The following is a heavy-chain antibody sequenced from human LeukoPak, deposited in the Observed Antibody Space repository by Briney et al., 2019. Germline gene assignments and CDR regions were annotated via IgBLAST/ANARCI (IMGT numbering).Heavy chain of an antibody. D-gene: IGHD2-2*01. CDR1: GFSFSSYA. CDR2: ITGRGGYT. J-gene: IGHJ4*02. CDR3: AGQSSGTRPFDY. Sequence: GGSLRLSCAASGFSFSSYAMTWVRQAPGKGLEWDSTITGRGGYTYYADSVKGRFTISRDNSKNTLYLQINSLRAEDTAMYYCAGQSSGTRPFDYWGQGTLGTVSS. V-gene: IGHV3-23*01.